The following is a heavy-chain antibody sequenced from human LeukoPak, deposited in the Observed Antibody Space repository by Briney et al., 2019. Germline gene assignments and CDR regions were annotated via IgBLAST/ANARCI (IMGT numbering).Heavy chain of an antibody. CDR3: ARHHLRGYYDSSGYPYQGMDV. D-gene: IGHD3-22*01. Sequence: KPSETLSLTCAVYGGSFSGYYWSWIRQPPGKGLEWIGYIYYSGSTNYNPSLKSRVTISVDTSKNQFSLKLSSVTAADTAVYYCARHHLRGYYDSSGYPYQGMDVWGQGTTVTVSS. V-gene: IGHV4-59*08. J-gene: IGHJ6*02. CDR1: GGSFSGYY. CDR2: IYYSGST.